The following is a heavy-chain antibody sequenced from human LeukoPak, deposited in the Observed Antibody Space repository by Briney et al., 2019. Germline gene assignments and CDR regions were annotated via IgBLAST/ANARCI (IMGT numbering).Heavy chain of an antibody. Sequence: GGSLRLSCAPSGLTVSSNYMSWVRQPPGKWLEWVSVIYSGGSTYYADSVKGRFTISRDNSKNTLYLQMNSLRAEDTAVYYCARDLVGSGLFDYWGQGTLVTVSS. CDR2: IYSGGST. V-gene: IGHV3-53*01. D-gene: IGHD6-19*01. CDR3: ARDLVGSGLFDY. CDR1: GLTVSSNY. J-gene: IGHJ4*02.